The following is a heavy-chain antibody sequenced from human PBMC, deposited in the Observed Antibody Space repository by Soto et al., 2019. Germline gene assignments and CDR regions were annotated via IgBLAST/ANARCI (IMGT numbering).Heavy chain of an antibody. V-gene: IGHV2-5*02. CDR1: GFSLDASASGMG. CDR2: IYWDGDK. CDR3: APSRYYLWGTYGHY. Sequence: QITLRESGPPLVKPTQTLTLTCTFSGFSLDASASGMGVAWIRQPPGEALEWLALIYWDGDKRYNPSLTSRLTITKDTSKNQVVLTTTNMDPVDTATYYCAPSRYYLWGTYGHYWGQGTLVTVSS. J-gene: IGHJ4*02. D-gene: IGHD3-16*01.